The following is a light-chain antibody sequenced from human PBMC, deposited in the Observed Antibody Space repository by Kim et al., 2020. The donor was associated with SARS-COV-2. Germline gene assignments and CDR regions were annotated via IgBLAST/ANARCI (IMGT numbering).Light chain of an antibody. V-gene: IGLV2-11*03. CDR2: DVS. J-gene: IGLJ3*02. CDR1: RSDVGSYNF. CDR3: CSYAGSYTRV. Sequence: GQSVPISCTGTRSDVGSYNFVSWYHQHPGQAPQLMIYDVSKRPSGVPDRFSGSKSGNTASLTISGLQAEDEADYYCCSYAGSYTRVFGGGTQLTVL.